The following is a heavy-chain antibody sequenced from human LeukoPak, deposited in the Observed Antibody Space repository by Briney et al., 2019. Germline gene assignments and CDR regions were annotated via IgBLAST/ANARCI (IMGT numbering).Heavy chain of an antibody. CDR2: INPNSGGT. J-gene: IGHJ4*02. V-gene: IGHV1-2*02. CDR3: ARTRFGTETSDLDY. CDR1: GYTFTGYY. D-gene: IGHD3-10*01. Sequence: ASVKVSCKASGYTFTGYYMHWVRQAPGQGLEWMGWINPNSGGTNYAQKFQGRVTMTRDTSISTAYMELSRLRSDDTAVYYCARTRFGTETSDLDYWGQGTLVTVSS.